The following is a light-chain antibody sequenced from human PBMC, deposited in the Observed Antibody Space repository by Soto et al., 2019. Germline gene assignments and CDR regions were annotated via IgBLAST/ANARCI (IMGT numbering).Light chain of an antibody. CDR3: QQYKTYTYT. CDR1: QGISSY. Sequence: DIQLTQSPSFLSASVGDRVTITCRASQGISSYLAWYQQKPGKAPKLLIYAASTLQSGVPSRFSGSGSGTAFTLTISSLQPDDFTTYYCQQYKTYTYTFAQGTKLEIK. J-gene: IGKJ2*01. CDR2: AAS. V-gene: IGKV1-9*01.